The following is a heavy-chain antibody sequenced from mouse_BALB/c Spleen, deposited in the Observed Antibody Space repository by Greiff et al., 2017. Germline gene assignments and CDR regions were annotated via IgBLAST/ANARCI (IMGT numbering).Heavy chain of an antibody. V-gene: IGHV5-6-4*01. CDR2: ISSGGSYT. D-gene: IGHD3-3*01. CDR3: TREGGREGGSYYSDY. CDR1: GFTFSSYT. Sequence: EVMLVESGGGLVKPGGSLKLSCAASGFTFSSYTMSWVRQTPEKRLEWVATISSGGSYTYYPDSVKGRFTISRDNAKNTLYLQMSSLKSEDTAMYYCTREGGREGGSYYSDYWGQGTTLTVSS. J-gene: IGHJ2*01.